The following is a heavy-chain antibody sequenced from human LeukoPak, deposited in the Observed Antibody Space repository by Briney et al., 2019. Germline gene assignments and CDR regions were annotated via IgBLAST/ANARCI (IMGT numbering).Heavy chain of an antibody. CDR3: ARSGGLQKFDW. Sequence: GGSLRLSCAASGFIFNTYGMHWVRQAPGKGLEWVAVISYDGYTIYYADSVRGRFTISRDNSKNILYLQMDSLRAGDTAVYYCARSGGLQKFDWWGQGTLVTVSS. D-gene: IGHD4-11*01. J-gene: IGHJ4*02. V-gene: IGHV3-30*03. CDR2: ISYDGYTI. CDR1: GFIFNTYG.